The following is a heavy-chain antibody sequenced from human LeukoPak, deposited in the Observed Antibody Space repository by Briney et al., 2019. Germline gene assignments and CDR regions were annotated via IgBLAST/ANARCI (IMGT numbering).Heavy chain of an antibody. D-gene: IGHD5-24*01. CDR3: AKDLGLWQQSWGSDY. CDR1: GFTFSSYG. CDR2: LGTDGSNK. V-gene: IGHV3-30*02. Sequence: GGSLRCNCAASGFTFSSYGMHWDPQAPGKGLEWVAFLGTDGSNKYYADSVKGRFTISRYNSKNTLYLQMNSLRAEDTAVYYCAKDLGLWQQSWGSDYWGQGTLVTVSS. J-gene: IGHJ4*02.